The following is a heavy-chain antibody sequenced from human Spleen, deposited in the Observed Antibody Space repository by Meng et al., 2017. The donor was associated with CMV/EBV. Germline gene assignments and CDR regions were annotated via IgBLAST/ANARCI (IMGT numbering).Heavy chain of an antibody. D-gene: IGHD2-2*01. CDR3: ASHYCSSTSCSFTDY. CDR2: MRYDGSNT. J-gene: IGHJ4*02. CDR1: GFTFRTYG. Sequence: SGFTFRTYGMHWVPQAPGKGLEWVACMRYDGSNTFYVDSVKGRFTISRDNPKNTLYLQMNSLRAEDTAVYYCASHYCSSTSCSFTDYWGQGTLVTVSS. V-gene: IGHV3-30*02.